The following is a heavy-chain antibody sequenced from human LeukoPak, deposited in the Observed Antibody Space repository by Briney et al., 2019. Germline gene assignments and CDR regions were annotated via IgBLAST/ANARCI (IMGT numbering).Heavy chain of an antibody. J-gene: IGHJ6*02. D-gene: IGHD4-11*01. V-gene: IGHV4-59*01. CDR2: IYYSGST. CDR1: GGSISSYY. Sequence: SETLSLTCTVSGGSISSYYWSWIRQPPGKGLEWIGYIYYSGSTNYNPSLKSRVTISVDTSKNQFSLNLSSVTAADTAVYYCARGPDYSNYVYYYGMDVWGQGTTVTVSS. CDR3: ARGPDYSNYVYYYGMDV.